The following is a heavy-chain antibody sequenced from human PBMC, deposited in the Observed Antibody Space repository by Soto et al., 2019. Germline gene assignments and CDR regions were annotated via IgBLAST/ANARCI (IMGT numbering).Heavy chain of an antibody. CDR1: GGSFSGYY. V-gene: IGHV4-34*01. CDR3: ASRYCSSTSCRNNWFDP. CDR2: INHSGST. D-gene: IGHD2-2*01. J-gene: IGHJ5*02. Sequence: QVQLQQWGAGLLKPSETLSLTCAVYGGSFSGYYWSWIRQPPGKGLEWIGEINHSGSTNYNPSLKSRVTISVDTSKNQFSLKLSSVTAADTAVYYCASRYCSSTSCRNNWFDPWGQGTLDTVSS.